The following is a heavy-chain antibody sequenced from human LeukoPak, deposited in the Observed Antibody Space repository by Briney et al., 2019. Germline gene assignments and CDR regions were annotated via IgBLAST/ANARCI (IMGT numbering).Heavy chain of an antibody. CDR3: ARDPRRRYYDSSGYYRWFDY. CDR1: GYTFTSYG. Sequence: GASVKVSCKASGYTFTSYGIGWVRQAPGQGLEWMGWISAYNGNTNYAQKLQGRVTMTTDTSTSTAYMELRSLRSDDTAVYYCARDPRRRYYDSSGYYRWFDYWGQGTLVTVSS. CDR2: ISAYNGNT. V-gene: IGHV1-18*01. J-gene: IGHJ4*02. D-gene: IGHD3-22*01.